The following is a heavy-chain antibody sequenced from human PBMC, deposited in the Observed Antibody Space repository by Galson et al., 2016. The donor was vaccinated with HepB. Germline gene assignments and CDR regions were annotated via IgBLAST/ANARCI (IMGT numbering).Heavy chain of an antibody. CDR2: IYHSGST. CDR3: ARGLGTAFAYWYFDL. CDR1: GGSISSNNW. J-gene: IGHJ2*01. Sequence: SETLSLTCAVSGGSISSNNWWSWVRQPPGKGLEWIGEIYHSGSTNYNPSLKSRVTISVDKSKNQFSLKLTSVTAADTAVYYCARGLGTAFAYWYFDLWGRGTLVTVSS. V-gene: IGHV4-4*02. D-gene: IGHD7-27*01.